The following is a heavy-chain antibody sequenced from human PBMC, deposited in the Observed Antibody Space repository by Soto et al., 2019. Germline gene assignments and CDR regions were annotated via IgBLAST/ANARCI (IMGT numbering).Heavy chain of an antibody. CDR1: GDSVNSAY. CDR2: IYHTGRT. D-gene: IGHD1-1*01. V-gene: IGHV4-31*03. CDR3: ARTAAYNSSFFNS. Sequence: QVQLQEMGPGLVKPSQTLTISCTVSGDSVNSAYWSWIRQRPGKGLEWMGNIYHTGRTFYNPSLKSRVATSIDMSRPVYSWKMRSVTAAHTAVYYCARTAAYNSSFFNSWAQGTMVTGS. J-gene: IGHJ4*02.